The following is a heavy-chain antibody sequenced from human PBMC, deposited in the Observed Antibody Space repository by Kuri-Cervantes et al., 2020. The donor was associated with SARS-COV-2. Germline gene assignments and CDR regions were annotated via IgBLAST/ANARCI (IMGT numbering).Heavy chain of an antibody. V-gene: IGHV3-48*01. CDR3: ARDLSSGLWAFDY. CDR2: ISSSSTI. CDR1: GFTFSSYS. D-gene: IGHD5-18*01. J-gene: IGHJ4*02. Sequence: ETLSLTCAASGFTFSSYSMNWVRQAPGKGLEWVSYISSSSTIYYADSVKGRFTISRDNAKNSLYLQMNSLRAEDTAVYYCARDLSSGLWAFDYWGQGTLVTVSS.